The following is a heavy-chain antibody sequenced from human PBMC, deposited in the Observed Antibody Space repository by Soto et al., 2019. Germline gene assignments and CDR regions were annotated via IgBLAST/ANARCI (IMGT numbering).Heavy chain of an antibody. CDR2: IYSSGST. J-gene: IGHJ4*02. D-gene: IGHD2-15*01. Sequence: SETLSLTCTVSGGSISSGGYYWSWIRQHPGKGLEWIGYIYSSGSTYYNPSLKSRLTISVDTSKNQFSLKLSSVTAADTAVYYCARDRECSAGSCYNYFDYWGQGTLVTVSS. CDR3: ARDRECSAGSCYNYFDY. CDR1: GGSISSGGYY. V-gene: IGHV4-31*03.